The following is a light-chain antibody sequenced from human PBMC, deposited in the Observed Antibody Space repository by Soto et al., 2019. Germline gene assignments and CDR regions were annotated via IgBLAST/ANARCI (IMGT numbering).Light chain of an antibody. CDR3: SSYRRSSTYV. CDR1: SRDVGSYKY. CDR2: EVT. Sequence: QSALTQPASVSGSPGQSITISCTGTSRDVGSYKYVSWHQQHPGQAPRLMIYEVTNRASGVPDRFSASKSGNTASLTISGLQAGDEADYYCSSYRRSSTYVFGTGTKVTVL. J-gene: IGLJ1*01. V-gene: IGLV2-14*01.